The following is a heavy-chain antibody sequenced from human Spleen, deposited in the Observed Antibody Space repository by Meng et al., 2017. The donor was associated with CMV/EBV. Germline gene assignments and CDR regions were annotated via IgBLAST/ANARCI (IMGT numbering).Heavy chain of an antibody. Sequence: QVQLVHSGSEVKEPGSSVKGSCKASGCTFSGYASTWVRQAPGQGLEWMGGIIPNFGTANYAQKFQGRVTITADESTSTAYMDLSSLRSYDTAVYYCARTYSEEYFDYCGQGTLVTVSS. V-gene: IGHV1-69*12. CDR1: GCTFSGYA. CDR3: ARTYSEEYFDY. J-gene: IGHJ4*02. CDR2: IIPNFGTA. D-gene: IGHD1-26*01.